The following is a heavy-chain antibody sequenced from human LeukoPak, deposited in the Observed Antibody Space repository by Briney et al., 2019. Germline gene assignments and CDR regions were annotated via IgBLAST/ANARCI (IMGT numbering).Heavy chain of an antibody. D-gene: IGHD2-2*01. V-gene: IGHV1-69*05. CDR1: GGTFSSYA. CDR2: IIPIFGTA. Sequence: ASVKVSCKASGGTFSSYAISWVRQAPGQGLEWMGRIIPIFGTANYAQKFQGRVTITTDESTSTAYMELSSLRFEDTAVYYCARGRDCSSTSCYDPWGQGTLVTVSS. CDR3: ARGRDCSSTSCYDP. J-gene: IGHJ5*02.